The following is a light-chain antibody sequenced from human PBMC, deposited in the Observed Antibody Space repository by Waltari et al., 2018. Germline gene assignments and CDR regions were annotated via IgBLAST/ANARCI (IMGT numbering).Light chain of an antibody. Sequence: DIGFTQSPGTLSLSQGERATLSCRASQSVSSSYLAWYQQKPGQAPRLLIYGASSRATGIPDRFSGSGSGTDFTLTISRLEPEDFAVYYCQQYGSSGYTFGQGTKLEIK. CDR1: QSVSSSY. V-gene: IGKV3-20*01. J-gene: IGKJ2*01. CDR2: GAS. CDR3: QQYGSSGYT.